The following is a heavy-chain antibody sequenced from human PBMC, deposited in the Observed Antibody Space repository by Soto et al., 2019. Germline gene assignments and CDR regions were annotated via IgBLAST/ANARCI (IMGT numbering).Heavy chain of an antibody. CDR2: IIPILGIA. V-gene: IGHV1-69*02. Sequence: QVQLVQSGAEVKKPGSSVKVSCKASGGTFSSYTISWVRQAPGQGLEWMGRIIPILGIANYAQKFQGRVTITADKSTSTAYMELSSLRSEDTAVYYCARGQYCGGSCSCYGMDVWGQGTTVTVSS. CDR1: GGTFSSYT. J-gene: IGHJ6*02. D-gene: IGHD2-15*01. CDR3: ARGQYCGGSCSCYGMDV.